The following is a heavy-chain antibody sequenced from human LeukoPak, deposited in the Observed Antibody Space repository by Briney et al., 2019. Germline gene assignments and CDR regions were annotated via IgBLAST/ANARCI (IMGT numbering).Heavy chain of an antibody. CDR2: ISYDGSNK. CDR1: GFTFSSYG. V-gene: IGHV3-30*03. J-gene: IGHJ4*02. CDR3: ARDRAHYGSGTYYFDS. Sequence: GGSLRLSCAPSGFTFSSYGMHWVRQAPGTGLEWVAVISYDGSNKYYADSVKGRFTISRDNSKNMLYLQMNSLRAEDTALYYCARDRAHYGSGTYYFDSWGQGTLVTVSS. D-gene: IGHD3-10*01.